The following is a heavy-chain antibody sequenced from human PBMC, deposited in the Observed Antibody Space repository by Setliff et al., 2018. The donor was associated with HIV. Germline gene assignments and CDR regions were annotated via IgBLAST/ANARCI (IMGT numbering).Heavy chain of an antibody. CDR1: GGSFSSYS. CDR3: GRYRRDDYYLTAYFDS. D-gene: IGHD1-26*01. V-gene: IGHV4-34*01. J-gene: IGHJ4*02. Sequence: PSETLSLTCAVYGGSFSSYSWTWIRQPPGKGLEWIGEINRSGSTNYNPSLKSRLTIIVDTSRNQFSLKLNSVTAADTAVYYCGRYRRDDYYLTAYFDSWGQGTLVTVSS. CDR2: INRSGST.